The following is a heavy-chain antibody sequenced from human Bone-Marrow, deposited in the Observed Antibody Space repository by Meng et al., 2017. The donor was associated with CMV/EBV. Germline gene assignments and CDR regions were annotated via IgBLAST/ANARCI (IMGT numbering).Heavy chain of an antibody. J-gene: IGHJ5*02. Sequence: SVKVSCKASGGTFSSYAISWVRQAPGQGLEWMGGIIPIFGTANYAQKFQGRVTITTDESTSTAYMELSSLRSEDTAVYYCAREPYQLLLSQYNWFDPWGQGTPVTVSS. CDR3: AREPYQLLLSQYNWFDP. CDR2: IIPIFGTA. V-gene: IGHV1-69*05. D-gene: IGHD2-2*01. CDR1: GGTFSSYA.